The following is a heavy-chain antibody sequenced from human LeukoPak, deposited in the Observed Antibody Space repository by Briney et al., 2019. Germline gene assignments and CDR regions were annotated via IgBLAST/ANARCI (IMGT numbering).Heavy chain of an antibody. Sequence: PSETLSLTCIVSGGSISSGGYYWSWIRQHPGKGLEWIRYIYYSGSTYYNPSLKSRVTISVDTSKNQFSLKLSSVTAADTAVYYCARAPWATVALFDYWGQGTLVTVSS. D-gene: IGHD4-23*01. V-gene: IGHV4-31*03. J-gene: IGHJ4*02. CDR1: GGSISSGGYY. CDR2: IYYSGST. CDR3: ARAPWATVALFDY.